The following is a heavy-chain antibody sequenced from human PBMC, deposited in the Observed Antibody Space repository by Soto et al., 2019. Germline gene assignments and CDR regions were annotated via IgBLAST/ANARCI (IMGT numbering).Heavy chain of an antibody. CDR2: ISGGGGST. D-gene: IGHD6-6*01. V-gene: IGHV3-23*01. J-gene: IGHJ4*02. CDR1: GFSFSTYA. CDR3: AKDLHPYVEYRSSTDY. Sequence: EVQLLESGGGLEQPGGSLRLSCAASGFSFSTYAMSWVRQAPGKGLEWVSSISGGGGSTYYADSVKGRFTTSRDNSKNTVFLQMNSLRVEDTAIYYCAKDLHPYVEYRSSTDYWGQGTLVTVSS.